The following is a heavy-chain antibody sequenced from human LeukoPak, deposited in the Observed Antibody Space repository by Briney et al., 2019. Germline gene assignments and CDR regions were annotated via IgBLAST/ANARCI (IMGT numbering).Heavy chain of an antibody. Sequence: SETLSLTCTVSGGSISSYYWSWIRQPPGKGLEWIGYIYYSGSTNYNPSLKSRVTISVDTSKNQFSLKLSSVTAADTAVYYCAKGRTSGWYTNYSDYWGQGTLVTVSS. V-gene: IGHV4-59*01. CDR1: GGSISSYY. CDR3: AKGRTSGWYTNYSDY. J-gene: IGHJ4*02. D-gene: IGHD6-19*01. CDR2: IYYSGST.